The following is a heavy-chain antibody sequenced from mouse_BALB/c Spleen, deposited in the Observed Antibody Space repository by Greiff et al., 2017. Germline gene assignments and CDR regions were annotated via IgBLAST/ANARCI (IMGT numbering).Heavy chain of an antibody. CDR3: GGYDGRSRYAMDY. Sequence: VQLVESGPGLVQPSQSLSITCTVSGFSLTSYGVHWVRQSPGKGLEWLGVIWSGGSTDYNAAFISRLSISKDNSKSQVFFKMNSLQANDTAIYYCGGYDGRSRYAMDYWGQGTSVTVSS. D-gene: IGHD2-14*01. CDR1: GFSLTSYG. V-gene: IGHV2-2*02. CDR2: IWSGGST. J-gene: IGHJ4*01.